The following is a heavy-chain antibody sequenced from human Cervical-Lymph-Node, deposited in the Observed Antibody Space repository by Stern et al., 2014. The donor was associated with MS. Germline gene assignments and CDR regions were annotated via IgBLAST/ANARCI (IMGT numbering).Heavy chain of an antibody. CDR2: IHRIGSTI. CDR1: GFTFSNYY. CDR3: ARGGSSWYGWFDP. J-gene: IGHJ5*02. D-gene: IGHD6-13*01. V-gene: IGHV3-11*01. Sequence: VHLVESGGGLVKPGGSLRLSCAASGFTFSNYYMSWIRQAPGKGLEWDSFIHRIGSTIYYADSVKGRFTISRDNAKNSLYLQMNSLRAEDTAVYYCARGGSSWYGWFDPWGQGTLVTVSS.